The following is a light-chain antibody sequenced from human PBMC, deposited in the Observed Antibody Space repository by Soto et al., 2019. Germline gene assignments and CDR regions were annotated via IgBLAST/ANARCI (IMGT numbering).Light chain of an antibody. J-gene: IGLJ2*01. CDR3: ASYASGATVA. V-gene: IGLV2-14*01. CDR1: SSDIGDYDY. CDR2: DVT. Sequence: QSALTQPASVSGSPGQSVTISCTGTSSDIGDYDYVSWYQQHPGKAPKLLICDVTNRPSGVSNRFSASKSGNTASLAISGLQAEDEADYYCASYASGATVAFGGGTKLTVL.